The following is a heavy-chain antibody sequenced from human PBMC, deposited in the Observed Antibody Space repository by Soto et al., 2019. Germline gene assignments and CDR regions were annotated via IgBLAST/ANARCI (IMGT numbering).Heavy chain of an antibody. V-gene: IGHV3-23*01. CDR1: GFSFSSYA. CDR3: SKDPNGDYVGAIDI. CDR2: ISASGGRT. D-gene: IGHD4-17*01. J-gene: IGHJ3*02. Sequence: GGSLRLSCATSGFSFSSYAMSWVRQSPGAGPEWVAGISASGGRTYYADSVKGRFTISRDKSKNMLYLQMDSLRAEDTALYYCSKDPNGDYVGAIDIWGRGTMVTVSS.